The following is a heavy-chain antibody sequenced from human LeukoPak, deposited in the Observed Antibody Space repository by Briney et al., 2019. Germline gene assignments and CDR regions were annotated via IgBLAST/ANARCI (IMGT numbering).Heavy chain of an antibody. CDR1: GYTFTSYG. CDR3: ARKDYSSGWYEGNY. D-gene: IGHD6-19*01. V-gene: IGHV1-18*01. CDR2: ISAYNGNT. J-gene: IGHJ4*02. Sequence: GASVKVSCKASGYTFTSYGISWVRQAPGQGLEWMGWISAYNGNTNYAQKLQGRVTMTTDTSTSTAYMDLRSLRSDDTAVYYCARKDYSSGWYEGNYWGQGTLVTVSS.